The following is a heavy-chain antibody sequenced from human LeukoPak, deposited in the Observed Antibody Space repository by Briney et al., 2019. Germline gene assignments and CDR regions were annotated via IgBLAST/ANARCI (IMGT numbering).Heavy chain of an antibody. CDR2: IYYSGST. V-gene: IGHV4-39*07. CDR3: ARFNSGSYQHYFDY. D-gene: IGHD1-26*01. J-gene: IGHJ4*02. Sequence: PSETLSLTCTVSGGSISSSSYYWGWIRQPPGKGLEWIGSIYYSGSTYYNPSLKSRVTISVDTSKNQFSLKLSSVTAAATAVYYCARFNSGSYQHYFDYWGQGTLVTVSS. CDR1: GGSISSSSYY.